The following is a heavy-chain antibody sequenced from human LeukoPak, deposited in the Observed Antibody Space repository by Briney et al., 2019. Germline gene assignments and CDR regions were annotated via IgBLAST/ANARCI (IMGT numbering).Heavy chain of an antibody. J-gene: IGHJ4*02. CDR3: ATHTRTNFDY. Sequence: SETLSLTCTVSGGSISIYYWSWIRQPPGKGLEWIGYIYYSGSTNYNPSLKSRVTISVDTSKNQFSLKLSSVTDADTAVYYCATHTRTNFDYWGQGTLVTVSS. CDR1: GGSISIYY. D-gene: IGHD1-14*01. CDR2: IYYSGST. V-gene: IGHV4-59*08.